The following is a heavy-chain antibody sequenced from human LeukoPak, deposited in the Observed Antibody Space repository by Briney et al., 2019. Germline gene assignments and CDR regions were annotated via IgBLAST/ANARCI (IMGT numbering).Heavy chain of an antibody. CDR3: ARDSSGWSARPYYYYGMDV. Sequence: ASVKVSCKASGYTFTSYGISWVRQAPGQGLEWMGWISAYNGNTNYAQKLQGRVTMTTDTSTSTAYMELRSLRSDDTAVNYCARDSSGWSARPYYYYGMDVWGQGTTVTVSS. J-gene: IGHJ6*02. CDR2: ISAYNGNT. V-gene: IGHV1-18*01. D-gene: IGHD6-19*01. CDR1: GYTFTSYG.